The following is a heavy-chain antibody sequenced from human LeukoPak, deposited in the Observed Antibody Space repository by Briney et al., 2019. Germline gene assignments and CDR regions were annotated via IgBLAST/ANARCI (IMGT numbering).Heavy chain of an antibody. CDR2: IYYSGST. V-gene: IGHV4-39*07. CDR1: GGSISSSSYY. D-gene: IGHD2-15*01. J-gene: IGHJ5*02. Sequence: SETLSLTCTVSGGSISSSSYYWGWIRQPPGKGLEWIGSIYYSGSTYYNPSLKSRVTISVDTSKNQFSLKLSSVTAADTAVYYCARERVGCSGGSCYSTKGITVWFDPWGQGTLVTVSS. CDR3: ARERVGCSGGSCYSTKGITVWFDP.